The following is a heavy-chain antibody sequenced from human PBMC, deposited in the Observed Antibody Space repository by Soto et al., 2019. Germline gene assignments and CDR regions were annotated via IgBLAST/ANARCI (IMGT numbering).Heavy chain of an antibody. Sequence: QVQLQESGPGLVKPSGTLSLTCAVSGGSISSSNWWSWVRQPPGKGLEWIGEIYHSGSTNYNPSLKSRITISVDKSNNQYSLKLSSVTAADTAVYYCARFNSGNYYEAFDIWGQGTMVTVSS. CDR1: GGSISSSNW. D-gene: IGHD1-26*01. CDR2: IYHSGST. V-gene: IGHV4-4*02. J-gene: IGHJ3*02. CDR3: ARFNSGNYYEAFDI.